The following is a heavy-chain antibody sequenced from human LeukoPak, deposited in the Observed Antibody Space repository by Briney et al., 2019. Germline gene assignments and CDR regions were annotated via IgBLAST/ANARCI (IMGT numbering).Heavy chain of an antibody. CDR3: ASRATVTTDRFWFDP. CDR1: GFTVSGNY. D-gene: IGHD4-11*01. V-gene: IGHV3-53*01. CDR2: IYSGGST. Sequence: GGSLRLSCAASGFTVSGNYMSWVRQAPGKGLEWVSVIYSGGSTSYADSVKGRFTISRDNSKNTLYLQMNSLRAEDTAVYYCASRATVTTDRFWFDPWGQGTLVTVSS. J-gene: IGHJ5*02.